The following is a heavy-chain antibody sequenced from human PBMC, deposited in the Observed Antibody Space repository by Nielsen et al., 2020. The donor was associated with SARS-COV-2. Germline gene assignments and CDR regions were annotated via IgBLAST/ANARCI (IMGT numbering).Heavy chain of an antibody. D-gene: IGHD2-2*01. Sequence: GESLKISCAASGFTFSSYGMHWVRQAPGKGLEWVAVISYDGSNKYYADSVKGRFTISRDNSKNSVYLQMNSLRSEDTAVYFCARADYGGVVPIANFDNWGQGTPVTVSS. V-gene: IGHV3-30*03. CDR3: ARADYGGVVPIANFDN. J-gene: IGHJ4*02. CDR2: ISYDGSNK. CDR1: GFTFSSYG.